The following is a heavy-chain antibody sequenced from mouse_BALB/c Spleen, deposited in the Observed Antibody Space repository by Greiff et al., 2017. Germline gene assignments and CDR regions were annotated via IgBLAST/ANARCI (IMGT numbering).Heavy chain of an antibody. CDR1: GFTFSSYG. V-gene: IGHV5-6-3*01. J-gene: IGHJ4*01. CDR3: PVVAEYAMDY. D-gene: IGHD1-1*01. CDR2: INSNGGST. Sequence: EVQRVESGGGLVQPGGSLKLSCAASGFTFSSYGMSWVRQTPDKRLELVATINSNGGSTYYPDSVKGRFTISRDNAKNTLYLQMSSLKSEDTAMYYCPVVAEYAMDYWGQGTSVTVSS.